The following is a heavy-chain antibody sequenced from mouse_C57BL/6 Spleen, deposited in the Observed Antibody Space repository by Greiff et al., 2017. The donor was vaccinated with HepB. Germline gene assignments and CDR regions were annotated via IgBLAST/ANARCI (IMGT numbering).Heavy chain of an antibody. V-gene: IGHV14-2*01. D-gene: IGHD1-1*01. J-gene: IGHJ4*01. CDR2: IDPEDGET. Sequence: VQLQQSGAELVKPGASVKLSCTASGFNIKDYYMHWVKQRTEQGLEWIGRIDPEDGETKYAPKFQGKATITADTSSNTTYLQLSSLTSEDTAVYYCALYYGSSYDAMDYWGQGTSVTVSS. CDR3: ALYYGSSYDAMDY. CDR1: GFNIKDYY.